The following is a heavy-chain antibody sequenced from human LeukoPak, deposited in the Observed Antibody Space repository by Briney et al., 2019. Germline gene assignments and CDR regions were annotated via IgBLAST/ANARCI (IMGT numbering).Heavy chain of an antibody. Sequence: SETLSLTCTVSGGSVSSGSYYWSWIRQPPGKGLEWIGYIYYSGSTNYNPSLKSRVTISVDTSKNQFSLMLSSVTAADTAVYYCARGRYSSGWYGWHFDLWGRGTLVTASS. CDR2: IYYSGST. CDR3: ARGRYSSGWYGWHFDL. J-gene: IGHJ2*01. D-gene: IGHD6-19*01. CDR1: GGSVSSGSYY. V-gene: IGHV4-61*01.